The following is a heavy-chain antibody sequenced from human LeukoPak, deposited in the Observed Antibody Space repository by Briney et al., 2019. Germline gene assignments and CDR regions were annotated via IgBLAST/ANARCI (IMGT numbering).Heavy chain of an antibody. J-gene: IGHJ4*02. V-gene: IGHV1-8*01. CDR2: MNPNSGNT. CDR3: ARGLTGFWSGYYRFDY. CDR1: GYTFTSYD. D-gene: IGHD3-3*01. Sequence: GASVKVSCKASGYTFTSYDINWVRQATGQGLEWMGWMNPNSGNTGYVQKFQGRVTMTRNTSISTAYMELSSLRSEDTAVYYCARGLTGFWSGYYRFDYWGQGTLVTVSS.